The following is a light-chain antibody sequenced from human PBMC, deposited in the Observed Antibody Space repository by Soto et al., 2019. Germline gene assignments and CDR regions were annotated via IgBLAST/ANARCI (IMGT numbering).Light chain of an antibody. J-gene: IGKJ4*01. CDR1: QYINTR. CDR3: QQYGSSRLT. Sequence: EIVLTQSPATLSSFPVDRVTLSCRASQYINTRLAWYQHRPGQAPRLLIYQTSIRATGIPDRFSGSGSGTDFTLTISRLEPEDFAVYYCQQYGSSRLTFGGGTKVDIK. V-gene: IGKV3-20*01. CDR2: QTS.